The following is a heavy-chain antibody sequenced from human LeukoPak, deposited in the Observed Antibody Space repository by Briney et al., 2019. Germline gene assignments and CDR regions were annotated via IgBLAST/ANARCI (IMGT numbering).Heavy chain of an antibody. CDR3: ARGAPRNYEYFDY. Sequence: PGGSLRLSCAASGFTFSSYGMHWVRQAPGKGLEWVAVIWYDGSNKYYADSVKGRFTTSRDNSKSTLYLQMNSLRAEDTAVYYCARGAPRNYEYFDYWGQGTLVTVSS. V-gene: IGHV3-33*01. CDR1: GFTFSSYG. D-gene: IGHD4-11*01. J-gene: IGHJ4*02. CDR2: IWYDGSNK.